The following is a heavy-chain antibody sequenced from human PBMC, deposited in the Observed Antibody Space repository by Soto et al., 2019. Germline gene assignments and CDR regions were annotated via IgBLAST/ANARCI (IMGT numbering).Heavy chain of an antibody. J-gene: IGHJ4*02. CDR3: ARDYRTSAGRHFDY. V-gene: IGHV4-30-2*01. D-gene: IGHD3-16*02. Sequence: PSETLSLTCTVSGASLSRGTDSWSWIRQAPGKAPEWIGFIYNSGDTYYNPSLKSRLTLSVDRSRNQFSMKLTSVTAADTAVYFCARDYRTSAGRHFDYWGQGILVTVSS. CDR1: GASLSRGTDS. CDR2: IYNSGDT.